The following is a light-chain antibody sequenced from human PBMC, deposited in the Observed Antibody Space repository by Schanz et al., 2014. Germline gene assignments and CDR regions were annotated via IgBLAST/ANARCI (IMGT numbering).Light chain of an antibody. CDR3: QQYSSSRT. J-gene: IGKJ1*01. V-gene: IGKV3-20*01. CDR2: GAS. CDR1: QSVSSNY. Sequence: EIVLTQSPGTLSLSPGERATLSCRASQSVSSNYLAWYQHKRGQAPRLLIYGASSRATGIPDRFSGSGSGTDFTLTIRRLEPEDFAVYYCQQYSSSRTFGQGTKVEIK.